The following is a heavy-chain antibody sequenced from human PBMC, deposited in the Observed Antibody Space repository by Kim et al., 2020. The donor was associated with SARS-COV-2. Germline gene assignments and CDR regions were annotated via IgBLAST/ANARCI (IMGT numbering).Heavy chain of an antibody. J-gene: IGHJ4*02. V-gene: IGHV1-24*01. CDR1: GYTLTELS. CDR3: ATDLLEDLGSWYRYFDY. CDR2: FDPEDGET. D-gene: IGHD6-13*01. Sequence: ASVKVSCKVSGYTLTELSMHWVRQAPGKGLEWMGGFDPEDGETIYAQKFQGRVTMTEDTSTDTAYMELSSLRSEDTAVYYCATDLLEDLGSWYRYFDYWGQGTLVTVSS.